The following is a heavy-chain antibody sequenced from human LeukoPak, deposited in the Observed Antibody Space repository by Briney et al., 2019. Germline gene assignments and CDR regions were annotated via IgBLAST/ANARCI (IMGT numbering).Heavy chain of an antibody. CDR1: GFTFSSYS. CDR2: ISSSSSYI. J-gene: IGHJ4*02. D-gene: IGHD3-16*02. V-gene: IGHV3-21*01. Sequence: GGSLGLSCAASGFTFSSYSMNWVRQAPGKGLEWVSSISSSSSYIYYADSVKGRFTISRDNAKNSLYLQMNSLRAEDTAVYYCARVRGSYLDYWGQGTLVTVSS. CDR3: ARVRGSYLDY.